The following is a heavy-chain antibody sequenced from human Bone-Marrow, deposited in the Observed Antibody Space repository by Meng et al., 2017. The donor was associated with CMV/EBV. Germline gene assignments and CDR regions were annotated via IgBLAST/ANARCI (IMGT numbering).Heavy chain of an antibody. V-gene: IGHV3-30*04. CDR1: GFTFSSYA. CDR2: ISYDGSNK. CDR3: ARESCSSTSCSRGYFDY. D-gene: IGHD2-2*01. J-gene: IGHJ4*03. Sequence: GESLKISCAASGFTFSSYAMHWVRQAPGKGLEWVAVISYDGSNKYYADSVKGRFTISRDNSKNTLYLQMNSLRAEDTAVYYCARESCSSTSCSRGYFDYWGHGTLVTVSS.